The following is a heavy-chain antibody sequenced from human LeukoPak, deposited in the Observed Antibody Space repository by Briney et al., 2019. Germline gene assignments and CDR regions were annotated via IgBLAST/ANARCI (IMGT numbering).Heavy chain of an antibody. Sequence: SGGSLRLSCAASGFTFDDYAMHVVRQAPGKGLEWVSLITVDGGSTYYADPVKGRFTISRDNSKNALYLQVNSLRTEDTALYYCEKDIRPRDNWGDGFHFWGLGTMVTVSS. CDR2: ITVDGGST. CDR3: EKDIRPRDNWGDGFHF. CDR1: GFTFDDYA. J-gene: IGHJ3*01. V-gene: IGHV3-43*02. D-gene: IGHD7-27*01.